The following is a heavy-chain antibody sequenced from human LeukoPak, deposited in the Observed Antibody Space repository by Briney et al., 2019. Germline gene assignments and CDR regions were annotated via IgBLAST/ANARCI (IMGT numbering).Heavy chain of an antibody. Sequence: SETLSLTCAVYGGSFSGYYWSWIRHPPGKGLGWIGEINHSGSTNYNPSLKSRVTISVDTSKNQFSLKLSSVTAADTAVYFCARGPPTDYYDSSGFYYVFDYWGQGTLVTVSS. J-gene: IGHJ4*02. CDR1: GGSFSGYY. CDR3: ARGPPTDYYDSSGFYYVFDY. D-gene: IGHD3-22*01. CDR2: INHSGST. V-gene: IGHV4-34*01.